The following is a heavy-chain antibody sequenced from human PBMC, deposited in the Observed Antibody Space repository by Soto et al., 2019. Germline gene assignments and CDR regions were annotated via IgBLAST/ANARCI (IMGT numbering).Heavy chain of an antibody. CDR2: ISSSSSYI. J-gene: IGHJ2*01. V-gene: IGHV3-21*01. CDR1: GFTFSSYS. Sequence: EVQLVESGGGLVKPGGSLRLSCAASGFTFSSYSMNWVRQAPGKGLEWVSSISSSSSYIYYADSVKGRFTISRDNAKNSLYLQMNRLRAEDTAVYYCARTPQQGLVYWYFDLWGRGTLVTVSS. CDR3: ARTPQQGLVYWYFDL. D-gene: IGHD6-19*01.